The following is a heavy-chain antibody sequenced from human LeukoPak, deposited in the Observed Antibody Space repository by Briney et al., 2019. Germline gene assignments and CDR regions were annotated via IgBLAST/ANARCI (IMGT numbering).Heavy chain of an antibody. D-gene: IGHD6-6*01. CDR3: ARDLYSSPSWWFDP. Sequence: GGSLRLSCAASGFTFSSYGMHWVRQAPGKGLEWVAVIWYDGSNKYYADSVKGQFTISRDNSKNTLYLQMNSLRAEDTAVYYCARDLYSSPSWWFDPWGQGTLVTVSS. V-gene: IGHV3-33*01. J-gene: IGHJ5*02. CDR1: GFTFSSYG. CDR2: IWYDGSNK.